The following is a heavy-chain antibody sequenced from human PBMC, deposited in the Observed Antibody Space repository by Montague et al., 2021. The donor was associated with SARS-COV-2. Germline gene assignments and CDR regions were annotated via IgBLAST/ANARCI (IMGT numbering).Heavy chain of an antibody. CDR2: ISYSGST. Sequence: SETLSLTCSVSSASIRSGNCYWNWIRQPPGKGLEWIGYISYSGSTNYSPSLQSRVTISVDTSKNQLSLKVISATAADTAVYYCARVRDESVGYYYIYPDWGQGTQVTVSS. V-gene: IGHV4-61*01. CDR1: SASIRSGNCY. J-gene: IGHJ1*01. D-gene: IGHD3-22*01. CDR3: ARVRDESVGYYYIYPD.